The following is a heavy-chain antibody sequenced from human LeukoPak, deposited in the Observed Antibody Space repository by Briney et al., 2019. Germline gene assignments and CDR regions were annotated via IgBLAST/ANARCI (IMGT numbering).Heavy chain of an antibody. J-gene: IGHJ5*02. CDR3: ARHLSIAAAGNWFDP. D-gene: IGHD6-13*01. CDR1: GGSISSSNW. Sequence: SGTLSLTCAVSGGSISSSNWWSWVRQPPGKGLEWIGEIYYTGSTYYNPSLKSRVTISVDTSKNQFSLKLSSVTAADTAVYYCARHLSIAAAGNWFDPWGQGTLVTVSS. CDR2: IYYTGST. V-gene: IGHV4-4*02.